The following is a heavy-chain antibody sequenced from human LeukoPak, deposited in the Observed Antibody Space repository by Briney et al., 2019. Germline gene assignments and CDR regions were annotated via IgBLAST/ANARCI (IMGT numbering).Heavy chain of an antibody. D-gene: IGHD3-10*01. Sequence: ASVKVSCKASGGTFSSYAISWVRQAPGQGLEWMGGIIPIFGTANYAQKFQGRVTITADKSTSTAYMELSSLRSEDTAVYYCATGDPLGVIISVFDYWGQGTLVTVSS. V-gene: IGHV1-69*06. CDR2: IIPIFGTA. J-gene: IGHJ4*02. CDR1: GGTFSSYA. CDR3: ATGDPLGVIISVFDY.